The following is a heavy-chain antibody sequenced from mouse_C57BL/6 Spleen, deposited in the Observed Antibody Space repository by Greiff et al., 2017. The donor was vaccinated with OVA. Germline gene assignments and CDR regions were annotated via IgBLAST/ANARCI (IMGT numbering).Heavy chain of an antibody. V-gene: IGHV1-64*01. J-gene: IGHJ3*01. CDR3: ARKGITTVGDFAY. D-gene: IGHD1-1*01. Sequence: QVQLKQPGAELVKPGASVKLSCKASGYTFTSYWMHWVKQRPGQGLEWIGMIHPNSGSTNYNEKFKGKATLTADKSSSTAYMQLSSLTSEDSAVYYCARKGITTVGDFAYWGQGTLVTVSA. CDR1: GYTFTSYW. CDR2: IHPNSGST.